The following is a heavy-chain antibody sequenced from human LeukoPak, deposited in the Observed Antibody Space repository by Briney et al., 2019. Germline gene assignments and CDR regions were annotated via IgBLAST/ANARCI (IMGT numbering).Heavy chain of an antibody. CDR3: ARTNYDFWSGYQRAFDY. Sequence: PSETLSLTCTVFGGSISSSSYYWGWIRQPPGKGLEWIGSIYYSGSTYYNPSLKSRVTISVDTSKNQFSLKLSSVTAADTAVYYCARTNYDFWSGYQRAFDYWGQGTLVTVSS. V-gene: IGHV4-39*07. D-gene: IGHD3-3*01. J-gene: IGHJ4*02. CDR1: GGSISSSSYY. CDR2: IYYSGST.